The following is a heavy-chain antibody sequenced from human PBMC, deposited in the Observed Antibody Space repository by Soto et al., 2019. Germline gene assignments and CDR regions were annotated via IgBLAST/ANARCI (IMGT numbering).Heavy chain of an antibody. CDR2: ISHSGTT. CDR3: ARSPTSSWYGGGAFDI. D-gene: IGHD6-13*01. V-gene: IGHV4-4*02. J-gene: IGHJ3*02. Sequence: SETLSLTCAVSGGSITSNNWWTWVRQPPGKGLEWIGEISHSGTTNYKPSLRSRVTISVDKSKKQVSLRLTSVTAADTAVFYCARSPTSSWYGGGAFDIWGQGTTVTVSS. CDR1: GGSITSNNW.